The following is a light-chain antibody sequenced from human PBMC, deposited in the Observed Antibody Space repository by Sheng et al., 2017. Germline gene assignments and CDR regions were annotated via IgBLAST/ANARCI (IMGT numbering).Light chain of an antibody. CDR2: GAS. Sequence: EIVLTQSPGTLSLSPGERATLSCRASQSVTSNFLAWFLQKPGQAPRLLIYGASSRATGIPDRFGGSGSGTDFTLTVSSLEPEDSAVYYCHQYAISPLTFGGGTKVEIK. CDR1: QSVTSNF. V-gene: IGKV3-20*01. CDR3: HQYAISPLT. J-gene: IGKJ4*01.